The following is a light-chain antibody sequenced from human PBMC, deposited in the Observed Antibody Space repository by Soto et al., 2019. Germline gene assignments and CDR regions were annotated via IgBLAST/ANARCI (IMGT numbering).Light chain of an antibody. J-gene: IGKJ1*01. CDR3: QQYYSYPWT. V-gene: IGKV1-8*01. Sequence: AIRMTQSPSSLSASTGDRVTITCRASQGISSYLAWYQQKPGKAPKLLIYAASTLQSGVPSRFSGSGSGTDFTLTIICLQSEDFATYYCQQYYSYPWTFGQGNKVEIK. CDR2: AAS. CDR1: QGISSY.